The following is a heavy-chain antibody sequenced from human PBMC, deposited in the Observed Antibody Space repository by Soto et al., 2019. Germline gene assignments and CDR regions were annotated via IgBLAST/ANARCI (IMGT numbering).Heavy chain of an antibody. CDR1: GGSISSYY. D-gene: IGHD2-15*01. J-gene: IGHJ4*02. V-gene: IGHV4-59*01. CDR3: ARFLPRIGGGSNLDY. Sequence: SETLSLTCTVSGGSISSYYWSWIRQPPGKGLEWIGYIYYSGSTNYNPSLKSRVTISVDTSKNQFSLKLSSVTAADTAVYYCARFLPRIGGGSNLDYWGQGTLVTV. CDR2: IYYSGST.